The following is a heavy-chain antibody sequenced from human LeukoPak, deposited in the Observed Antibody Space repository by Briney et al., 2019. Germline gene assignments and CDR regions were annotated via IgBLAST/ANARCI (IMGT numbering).Heavy chain of an antibody. D-gene: IGHD5-18*01. CDR1: GGSIVSRDW. Sequence: SGTLSLTCAVSGGSIVSRDWWTWVRQPPGKGLEWIGDIFHSGGANYNLSLRSRLTLSVDKSKNQFSLKLSSVTAADTAVYYCARDPHKASDFDYWGQGTLVTVSS. V-gene: IGHV4-4*02. J-gene: IGHJ4*02. CDR3: ARDPHKASDFDY. CDR2: IFHSGGA.